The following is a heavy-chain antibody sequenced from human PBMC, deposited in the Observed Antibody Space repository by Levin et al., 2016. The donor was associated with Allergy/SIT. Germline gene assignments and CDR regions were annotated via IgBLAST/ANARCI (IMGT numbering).Heavy chain of an antibody. D-gene: IGHD2-2*02. J-gene: IGHJ3*02. CDR2: ISSSSSYI. Sequence: WIRQPPGKGLEWVSSISSSSSYIYYADSVKGRFTISRDNAKNSLYLQMNSLRDEDTAVYYCAMGPAAIFAFDIWGQGTMVTVSS. V-gene: IGHV3-21*01. CDR3: AMGPAAIFAFDI.